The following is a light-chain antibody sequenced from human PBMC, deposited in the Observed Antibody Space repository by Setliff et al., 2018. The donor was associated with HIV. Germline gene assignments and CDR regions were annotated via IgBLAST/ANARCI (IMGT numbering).Light chain of an antibody. V-gene: IGLV1-40*01. CDR3: QSYDTRLATSGV. J-gene: IGLJ1*01. CDR1: NDNFGTDYD. CDR2: GHN. Sequence: QSVLTQPPSVSGAPGERVTISCTGNNDNFGTDYDVHWYQQLPGRAPKLLIYGHNNRPSGVPDRFSGSRSGTPASLAITGLQAEDEADYYCQSYDTRLATSGVFGSGTKVTVL.